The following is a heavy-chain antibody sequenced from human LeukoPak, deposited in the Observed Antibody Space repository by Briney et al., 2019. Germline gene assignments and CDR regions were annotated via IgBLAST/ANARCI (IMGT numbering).Heavy chain of an antibody. CDR2: ISYSGST. V-gene: IGHV4-59*01. D-gene: IGHD6-6*01. Sequence: SETLSLTCTVSGGSISSYYWSWIRQPPGKGLEWIGYISYSGSTNYNPSLKSRVTISVDTSKNQFSLKLSSVTAADTAVYYCARATSVPYDAFDIWGQGTMVTVSS. J-gene: IGHJ3*02. CDR1: GGSISSYY. CDR3: ARATSVPYDAFDI.